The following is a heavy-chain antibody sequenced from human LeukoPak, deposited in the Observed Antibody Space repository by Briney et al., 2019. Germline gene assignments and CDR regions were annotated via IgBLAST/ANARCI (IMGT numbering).Heavy chain of an antibody. CDR3: TRGEYKGSATFNY. J-gene: IGHJ4*02. V-gene: IGHV1-69*13. CDR1: GGTFRSAA. D-gene: IGHD5-18*01. CDR2: IILMFGTT. Sequence: SVKVSCKASGGTFRSAAVSWVRQAPGQGLEWVGHIILMFGTTTYAQKFQGRVTISADESTTTVYMELSSLTSDDTAIYYCTRGEYKGSATFNYWGQGTQVIVSS.